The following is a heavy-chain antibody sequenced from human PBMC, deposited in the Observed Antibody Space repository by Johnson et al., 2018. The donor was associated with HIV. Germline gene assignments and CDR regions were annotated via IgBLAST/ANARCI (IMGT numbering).Heavy chain of an antibody. Sequence: QVQLVESGGGVVQPGRSLRLSCAASGFTFSSYAMHWVRQAPGKGLEWVAVISYDGSNKYYADSVKGRFPISRDNSKNTLYLQMNSLRAEDTAVYYCAKGLVPAAVSRRTGAPDAFDIWGQGTMVTVSS. V-gene: IGHV3-30*04. CDR3: AKGLVPAAVSRRTGAPDAFDI. J-gene: IGHJ3*02. D-gene: IGHD2-2*01. CDR1: GFTFSSYA. CDR2: ISYDGSNK.